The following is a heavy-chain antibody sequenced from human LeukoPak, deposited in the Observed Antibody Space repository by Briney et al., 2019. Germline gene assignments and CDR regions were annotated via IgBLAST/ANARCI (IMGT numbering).Heavy chain of an antibody. D-gene: IGHD2-21*02. V-gene: IGHV3-53*01. J-gene: IGHJ4*02. Sequence: QPGGSLRLSCAASGFTVSSNYMSWVRQAPGKGLEWVSVIYSGGGTYYADSVKGRFTISRDNAKNTLYLQMDSLRAEDTAIYYCSRDTFGDRDYWGQGTLVTVSS. CDR3: SRDTFGDRDY. CDR2: IYSGGGT. CDR1: GFTVSSNY.